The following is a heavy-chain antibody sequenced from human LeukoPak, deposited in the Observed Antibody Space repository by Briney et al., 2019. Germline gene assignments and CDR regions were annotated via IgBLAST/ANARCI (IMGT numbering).Heavy chain of an antibody. CDR1: GFTFGDYA. CDR2: ISSDGNTK. J-gene: IGHJ4*02. D-gene: IGHD7-27*01. CDR3: AREGTNWDFDF. V-gene: IGHV3-11*01. Sequence: GGSLRLSCTASGFTFGDYAMSWFRQAPGKGLEWVSDISSDGNTKYYADSMKGRFIISRDNAKQSLYLQMNSLTVEDTAVYYCAREGTNWDFDFWGQGTLVTVSS.